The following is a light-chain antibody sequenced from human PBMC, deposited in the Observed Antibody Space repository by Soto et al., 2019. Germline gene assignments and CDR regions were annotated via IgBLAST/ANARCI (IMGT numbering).Light chain of an antibody. J-gene: IGKJ1*01. CDR1: QSVGNN. V-gene: IGKV3-15*01. CDR2: DAS. CDR3: HQYNNLLQT. Sequence: EIVMTQSPVTLSVSPGERATLACRASQSVGNNLAWYQHKPGQPPRLLVYDASTRATGVPARFSGSGSGTEFTLTISSLQSEDFAVYYCHQYNNLLQTFGHGTKVEF.